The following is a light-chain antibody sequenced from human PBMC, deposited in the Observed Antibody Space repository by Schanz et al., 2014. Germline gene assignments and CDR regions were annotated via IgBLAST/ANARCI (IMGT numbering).Light chain of an antibody. CDR2: DAS. Sequence: EIVLTQSPGTLSLSPGERATLSCRASQSVSSTYLAWYQQKPGQAPRLLIFDASSRATGIPDRFSGSGSGTDFTLTIGRLEPEDFAVYYCHQYINSPFTFGPGTKLHLK. CDR1: QSVSSTY. V-gene: IGKV3-20*01. CDR3: HQYINSPFT. J-gene: IGKJ3*01.